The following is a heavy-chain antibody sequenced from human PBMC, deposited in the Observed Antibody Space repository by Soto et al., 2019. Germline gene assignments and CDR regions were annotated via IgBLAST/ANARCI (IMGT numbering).Heavy chain of an antibody. J-gene: IGHJ6*02. V-gene: IGHV1-46*01. Sequence: ASVKVCCKASGYTFTSYYMHWVRQAPGQGLEWMGIINPSGGSTSYAQKFQGRVTMTRDTSTSTVYMELSSLRSEDTAVYYCASGAERLFCVPAMVLCWPPGRDYYGMDVWGQGTTVTVSS. CDR1: GYTFTSYY. D-gene: IGHD5-18*01. CDR3: ASGAERLFCVPAMVLCWPPGRDYYGMDV. CDR2: INPSGGST.